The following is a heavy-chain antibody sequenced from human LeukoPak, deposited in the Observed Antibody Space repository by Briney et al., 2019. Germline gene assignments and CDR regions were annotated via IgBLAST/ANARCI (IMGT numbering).Heavy chain of an antibody. V-gene: IGHV3-74*01. D-gene: IGHD2/OR15-2a*01. J-gene: IGHJ4*02. CDR1: GNYW. CDR3: VSFYETY. Sequence: PGGSLRLSCAASGNYWMDWVRQAPGKGLVWVSHINSDGSWTSYADSVKGRFTISKDNAKNTVYLQMNSLRAEDTAVYYCVSFYETYWGRGTLVTVSS. CDR2: INSDGSWT.